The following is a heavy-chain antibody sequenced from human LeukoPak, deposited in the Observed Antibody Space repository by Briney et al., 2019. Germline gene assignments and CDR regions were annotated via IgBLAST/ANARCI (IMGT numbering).Heavy chain of an antibody. V-gene: IGHV3-7*01. Sequence: TGGSLRLSCIGSGFTFSDFWMTWVRQTPGQGLEWVANVNKDGYQKQYADSLRGRFTISKDNSKNSMYLQLNSLRAEDTGVYYCVRNRGWYALDMWGQGTMVTVPS. D-gene: IGHD6-19*01. CDR2: VNKDGYQK. J-gene: IGHJ3*02. CDR3: VRNRGWYALDM. CDR1: GFTFSDFW.